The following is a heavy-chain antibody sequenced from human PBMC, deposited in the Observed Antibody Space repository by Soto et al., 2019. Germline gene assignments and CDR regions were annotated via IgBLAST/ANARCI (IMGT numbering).Heavy chain of an antibody. CDR2: IYWDDHK. Sequence: QITLNESGPTVVRPTETLTLTCRFSGFSLTTSGVGVGWIRQSPGKAPEWLALIYWDDHKRYSASLKSRLTITKDTSKNKVVLTVSDLDPTDTATYYCAHRVLRTVFGLVTTTAIYFDFWGQGTPVAVSS. D-gene: IGHD3-3*01. CDR1: GFSLTTSGVG. V-gene: IGHV2-5*02. J-gene: IGHJ4*02. CDR3: AHRVLRTVFGLVTTTAIYFDF.